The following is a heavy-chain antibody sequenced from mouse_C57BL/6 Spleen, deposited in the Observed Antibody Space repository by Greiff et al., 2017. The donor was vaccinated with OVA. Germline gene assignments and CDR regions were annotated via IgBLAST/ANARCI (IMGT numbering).Heavy chain of an antibody. CDR1: GYTFTSYW. V-gene: IGHV1-50*01. Sequence: VKLQQPGAELVKPGASVKLSCKASGYTFTSYWMQWVKQRPGQGLEWIGEIDPSDSYTNYNQKFKGKATLTVDTSSSTAYMQLSSLTSEDSAVYYCARRVVLDYWGQGTTLTVSS. J-gene: IGHJ2*01. D-gene: IGHD1-1*01. CDR3: ARRVVLDY. CDR2: IDPSDSYT.